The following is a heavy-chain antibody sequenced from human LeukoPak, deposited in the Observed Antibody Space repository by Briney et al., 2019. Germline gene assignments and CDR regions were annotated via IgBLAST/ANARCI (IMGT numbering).Heavy chain of an antibody. D-gene: IGHD5-12*01. Sequence: GGSLRLSCAASGFTFSSYGMHWVRQAPGKGLEWVAVIWYDGSNKYYADSVKGRFTISRDNSKNTLYLQMNSLRAEDTAVYYCARGSGYSGYDAVDYWNQKTLVTVS. CDR1: GFTFSSYG. V-gene: IGHV3-33*08. J-gene: IGHJ4*02. CDR3: ARGSGYSGYDAVDY. CDR2: IWYDGSNK.